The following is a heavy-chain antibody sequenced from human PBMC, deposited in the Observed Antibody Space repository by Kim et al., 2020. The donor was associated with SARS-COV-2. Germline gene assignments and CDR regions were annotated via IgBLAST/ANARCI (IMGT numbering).Heavy chain of an antibody. CDR3: AKGSEWEPNPPLFDY. CDR1: GFTFDDYA. CDR2: ISWNSGSI. V-gene: IGHV3-9*01. D-gene: IGHD1-26*01. Sequence: GGSLRLSCAASGFTFDDYAMHWVRQAPGKGLEWVSGISWNSGSIGYADSVKGRFTISRDNAKNSLYLQMNSLRAEDTALYYCAKGSEWEPNPPLFDYWGQGTLVTVYS. J-gene: IGHJ4*02.